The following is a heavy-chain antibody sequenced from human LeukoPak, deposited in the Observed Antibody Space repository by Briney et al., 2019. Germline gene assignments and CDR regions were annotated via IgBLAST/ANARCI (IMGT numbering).Heavy chain of an antibody. D-gene: IGHD3-16*01. Sequence: GRSLRLSCVASGFTFETYYMNWVRQAPGKGLEWLSGITSGGGVIYYADSVKGRFTISRDDATNSVFLQMSGLTVADTAVYYCARKRLADLGDDTSFGGTPFDSWGQGTLVIVSS. CDR3: ARKRLADLGDDTSFGGTPFDS. CDR1: GFTFETYY. V-gene: IGHV3-48*03. CDR2: ITSGGGVI. J-gene: IGHJ4*02.